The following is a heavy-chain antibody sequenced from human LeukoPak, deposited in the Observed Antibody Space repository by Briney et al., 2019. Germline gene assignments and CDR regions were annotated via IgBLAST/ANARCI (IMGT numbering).Heavy chain of an antibody. CDR1: GFTFSDYY. V-gene: IGHV3-11*05. CDR3: ARGVAFDY. D-gene: IGHD5-12*01. J-gene: IGHJ4*02. CDR2: ISTGTSYT. Sequence: GGSLRLSCSASGFTFSDYYMSWIRQAPGKGLEWLSYISTGTSYTNYADSVKGRFTTSRDDAKNSLYLQMNSLRAEDTAVYYCARGVAFDYWGQGTLVTVSS.